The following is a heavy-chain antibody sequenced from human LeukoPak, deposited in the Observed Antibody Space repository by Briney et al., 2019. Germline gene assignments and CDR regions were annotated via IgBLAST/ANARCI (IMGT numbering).Heavy chain of an antibody. Sequence: SVSVSCKASGFTFTISAMQWVRQARGQRVEWIGWIVVGSGNTNYAQKFQERVTITRDMSTSTAYMELSSLRSEDTAVYYCAAEGIAVAAGYYWGQGTLVTVSS. V-gene: IGHV1-58*02. J-gene: IGHJ4*02. CDR3: AAEGIAVAAGYY. CDR1: GFTFTISA. D-gene: IGHD6-19*01. CDR2: IVVGSGNT.